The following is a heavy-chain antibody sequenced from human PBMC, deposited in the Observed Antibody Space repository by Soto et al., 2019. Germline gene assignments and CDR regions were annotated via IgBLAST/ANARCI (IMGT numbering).Heavy chain of an antibody. CDR2: IYYSGST. J-gene: IGHJ4*02. V-gene: IGHV4-39*01. CDR1: GGSISSSSYY. CDR3: ARHVLDTAMVIDY. Sequence: SETLSLTCTVCGGSISSSSYYWGWIRQPPGMGLEWIGSIYYSGSTYYNPSLKSRVTISVDTSKNQFSLKLSSVTAADTAVYYCARHVLDTAMVIDYWGQGTLVTVSS. D-gene: IGHD5-18*01.